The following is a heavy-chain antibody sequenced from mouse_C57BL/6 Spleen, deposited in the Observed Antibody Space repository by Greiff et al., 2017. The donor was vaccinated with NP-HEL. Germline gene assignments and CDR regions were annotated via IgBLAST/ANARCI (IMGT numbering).Heavy chain of an antibody. CDR2: INPYNGGT. J-gene: IGHJ1*03. V-gene: IGHV1-19*01. Sequence: VQLQQSGPVLVKPGASVKMSCKASGYTFTDYYMNWVKQSHGKSLEWIGVINPYNGGTSYNQKFKGKATLTVDKSSSTAYMELNSLTSEDSAVYYCARGGGGSSYGWYFDVWGTGTTVTVSS. D-gene: IGHD1-1*01. CDR1: GYTFTDYY. CDR3: ARGGGGSSYGWYFDV.